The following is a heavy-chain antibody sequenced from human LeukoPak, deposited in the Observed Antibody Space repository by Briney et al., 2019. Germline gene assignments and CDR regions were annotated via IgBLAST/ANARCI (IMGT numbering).Heavy chain of an antibody. D-gene: IGHD1-26*01. CDR3: ARAGSGSYPRPDYYYYYGMDV. Sequence: QPGGSLRLSCAASGFTFSSYAMHWVRQAPGKGLEWVAVISYDGSNKYYADSVKGRFTISRDNSKNTLYLQMNSLRAEDTAVYYCARAGSGSYPRPDYYYYYGMDVWGQGTTVTVSS. CDR1: GFTFSSYA. J-gene: IGHJ6*02. V-gene: IGHV3-30-3*01. CDR2: ISYDGSNK.